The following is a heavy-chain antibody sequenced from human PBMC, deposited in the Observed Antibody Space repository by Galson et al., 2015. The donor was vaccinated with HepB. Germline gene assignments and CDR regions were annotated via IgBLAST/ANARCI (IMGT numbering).Heavy chain of an antibody. J-gene: IGHJ6*03. V-gene: IGHV3-30*18. CDR3: AKAASRGWRAYHYMDE. D-gene: IGHD6-19*01. Sequence: SLRLSCAASGFTFSSFGMHWVRQAPGKGLEWVSVISCVGSNKYYADSVKGRFTISRDNSKNTLYLHMNSLRAEDTAVYYCAKAASRGWRAYHYMDEWGQGTTVSV. CDR2: ISCVGSNK. CDR1: GFTFSSFG.